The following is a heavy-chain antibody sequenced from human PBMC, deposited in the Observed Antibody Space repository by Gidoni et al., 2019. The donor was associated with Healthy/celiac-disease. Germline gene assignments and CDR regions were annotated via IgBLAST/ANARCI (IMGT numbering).Heavy chain of an antibody. V-gene: IGHV3-11*06. J-gene: IGHJ3*02. D-gene: IGHD4-17*01. CDR2: ISSSTTYT. Sequence: QVQLVESGGGLVKPGGSLRLSCAASGFTFSDYYMNWIRQAPGKGLGWVSYISSSTTYTNYADSVKGRFTISRDNAKNSLYLQMNSLRAEDTAVYYCARSSAGVYGDDAFDIWGQGTMVTVSS. CDR1: GFTFSDYY. CDR3: ARSSAGVYGDDAFDI.